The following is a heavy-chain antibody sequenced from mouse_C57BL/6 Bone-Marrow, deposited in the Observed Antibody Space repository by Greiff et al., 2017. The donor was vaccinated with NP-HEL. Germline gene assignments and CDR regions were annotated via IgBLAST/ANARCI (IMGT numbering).Heavy chain of an antibody. CDR3: ARARLRLHAMDY. J-gene: IGHJ4*01. CDR1: GYTFTSYW. Sequence: VQLQQSGAELVKPGASVKMSCKASGYTFTSYWITWVKQRPGQGLEWIGDIYPGSGSTNYNEKFKSKATLTVDTSSSTAYMQLSSLTSEDSAVYYCARARLRLHAMDYWGQGTSVTVSS. CDR2: IYPGSGST. V-gene: IGHV1-55*01. D-gene: IGHD3-2*02.